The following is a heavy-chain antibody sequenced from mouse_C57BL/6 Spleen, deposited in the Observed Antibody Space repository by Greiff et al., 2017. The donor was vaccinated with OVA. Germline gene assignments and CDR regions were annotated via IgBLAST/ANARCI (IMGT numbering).Heavy chain of an antibody. J-gene: IGHJ3*01. Sequence: QVQLKQSGAELARPGASVKLSCKASGYTFTSYGISWVKQRTGQGLEWIGEIYPRSGNTYYNEKFKGKATLTADKSSSTAYMELRSLTSEDSAVYFCARDGYDRGFAYWGQGTLVTVSA. V-gene: IGHV1-81*01. CDR3: ARDGYDRGFAY. CDR1: GYTFTSYG. D-gene: IGHD2-2*01. CDR2: IYPRSGNT.